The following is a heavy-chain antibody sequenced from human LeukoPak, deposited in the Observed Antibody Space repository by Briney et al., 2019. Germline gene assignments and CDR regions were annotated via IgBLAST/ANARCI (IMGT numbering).Heavy chain of an antibody. V-gene: IGHV1-3*03. CDR3: ARGRYTGTYYDYYYYYMDV. Sequence: GASVKVSCKASGYTFTSYAMHWVRQAPGQRLEWMGWINAGNGNTKYSQEFQGRVTITRDTSASTAYMELSSLRSEDMAVYYCARGRYTGTYYDYYYYYMDVWGKGTTVTVS. D-gene: IGHD1-26*01. CDR1: GYTFTSYA. CDR2: INAGNGNT. J-gene: IGHJ6*03.